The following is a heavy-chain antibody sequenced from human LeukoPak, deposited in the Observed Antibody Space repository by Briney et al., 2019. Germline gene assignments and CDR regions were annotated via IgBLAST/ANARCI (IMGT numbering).Heavy chain of an antibody. J-gene: IGHJ4*02. V-gene: IGHV3-7*01. CDR2: VKQDGSEK. CDR1: GFTFSNYW. D-gene: IGHD5-12*01. CDR3: ARDIGYGDY. Sequence: PGGSLRLSCAASGFTFSNYWMAWVRQAPGKGLEWVASVKQDGSEKNYADSVKGRFTISRDNAKNSLYLQMNSLRAEDTAMYYCARDIGYGDYWGQGTLVTVSS.